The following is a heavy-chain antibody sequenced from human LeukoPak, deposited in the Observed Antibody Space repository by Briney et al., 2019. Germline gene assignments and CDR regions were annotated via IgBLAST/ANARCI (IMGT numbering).Heavy chain of an antibody. J-gene: IGHJ4*02. Sequence: GGSLRLSCAASGFTISSNYMNWVRQAPGKGLEWVSFIYSGGTTYYADSVKGRFTISRDNSKNTLYLQMSSLRAEDTAVYYCARTRKTPYYYDSSGYDSWGQGTLVTVSS. CDR2: IYSGGTT. D-gene: IGHD3-22*01. CDR3: ARTRKTPYYYDSSGYDS. CDR1: GFTISSNY. V-gene: IGHV3-66*01.